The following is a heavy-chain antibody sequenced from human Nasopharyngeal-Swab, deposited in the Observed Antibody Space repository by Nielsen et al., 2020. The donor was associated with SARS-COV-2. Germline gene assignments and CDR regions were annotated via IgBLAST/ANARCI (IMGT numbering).Heavy chain of an antibody. V-gene: IGHV3-30-3*01. Sequence: WIRQPPGKGLEWVAVISYDGSNKYYADSVKGRFTISRDNSKNTLYLQMNSLRAEDTAVYYCARSEYSSSHWGQGTLVTVFS. D-gene: IGHD6-6*01. J-gene: IGHJ4*02. CDR2: ISYDGSNK. CDR3: ARSEYSSSH.